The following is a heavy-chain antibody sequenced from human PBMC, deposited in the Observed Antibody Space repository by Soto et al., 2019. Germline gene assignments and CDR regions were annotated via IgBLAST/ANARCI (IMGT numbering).Heavy chain of an antibody. CDR2: SIPMSGRP. CDR3: TRRGRQSAYWFDP. V-gene: IGHV1-69*06. Sequence: QVQLVQSGAEVKTPGSSVKVSCKASGGTFNSYSIDWVRQAPGQGFEWMGGSIPMSGRPNYAQRFQGRVTFSADKSPMPIYMEVNSLAYEGAAVYYCTRRGRQSAYWFDPWGQGTLVTVSS. CDR1: GGTFNSYS. J-gene: IGHJ5*02. D-gene: IGHD6-6*01.